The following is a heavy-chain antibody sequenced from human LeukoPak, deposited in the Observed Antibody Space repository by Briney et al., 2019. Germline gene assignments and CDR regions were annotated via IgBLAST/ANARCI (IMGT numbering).Heavy chain of an antibody. CDR3: ARFVEMATISYFDY. CDR1: GGSIDTVGYY. J-gene: IGHJ4*02. D-gene: IGHD5-24*01. V-gene: IGHV4-31*03. CDR2: IYYSGST. Sequence: PSQTLSLTCIVSGGSIDTVGYYWSWVRQHPGKGLEWIGNIYYSGSTNYNPSLKSRVTISVDTSKNQFSLKLSSVTAADTAVYYCARFVEMATISYFDYWGQGTLVTVSS.